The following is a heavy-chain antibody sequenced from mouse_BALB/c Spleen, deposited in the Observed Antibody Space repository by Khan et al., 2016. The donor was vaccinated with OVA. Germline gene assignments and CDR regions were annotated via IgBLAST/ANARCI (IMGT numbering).Heavy chain of an antibody. V-gene: IGHV14-3*02. CDR1: GFNIKDTY. J-gene: IGHJ4*01. CDR2: IDPANGKT. D-gene: IGHD1-1*01. Sequence: EVQLQESGAELVKPGASVKLSCTASGFNIKDTYIHWVKRRPEQGLEWIGRIDPANGKTNYDPKFQGKATITADTSSNTAYLHLISLTSEDTVVYYCADSLLLYAMDYWGQGTSVTVSS. CDR3: ADSLLLYAMDY.